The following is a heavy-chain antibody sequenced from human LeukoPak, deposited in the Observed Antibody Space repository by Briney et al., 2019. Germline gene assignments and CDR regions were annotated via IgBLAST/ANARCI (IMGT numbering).Heavy chain of an antibody. CDR2: ISGSGGST. CDR1: GFTFSSYA. CDR3: AKDTYYGEHLFDY. V-gene: IGHV3-23*01. Sequence: LTGGSLRLSCAASGFTFSSYAMSWVRQAPGKGLEWVSAISGSGGSTYYADSVKGRFTISRDNSKNTLYLQMNSLRAEDTAVYYCAKDTYYGEHLFDYWGQGTLVTVSS. D-gene: IGHD3-22*01. J-gene: IGHJ4*02.